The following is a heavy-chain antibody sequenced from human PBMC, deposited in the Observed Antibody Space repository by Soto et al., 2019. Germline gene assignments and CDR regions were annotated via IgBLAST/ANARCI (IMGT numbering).Heavy chain of an antibody. J-gene: IGHJ4*02. CDR2: ISAYNGNT. Sequence: QVQLVQSGAEVKKPGASVKVSCKASGYTFTSYGISWVRQAPGQGLEWMGWISAYNGNTNYAQKLQGRVTMTTDTSTSTAYMELRSLRSADTAVYYCARDSSITMVRGVMDYWGQGTLVTVSS. V-gene: IGHV1-18*01. D-gene: IGHD3-10*01. CDR1: GYTFTSYG. CDR3: ARDSSITMVRGVMDY.